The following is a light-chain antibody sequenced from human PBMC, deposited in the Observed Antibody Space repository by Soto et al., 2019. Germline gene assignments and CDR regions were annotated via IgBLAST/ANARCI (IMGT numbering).Light chain of an antibody. CDR1: QSISSY. CDR2: GAS. Sequence: DIQMTQSPSSLSASVGDRVIITCRASQSISSYLNWYQQKAGKAPKLLIYGASSLQSGVPPRFSGIGSGTDLTLTISRLKPEDGATYDGQQRYSTPRTFGQGTKVDIK. V-gene: IGKV1-39*01. J-gene: IGKJ1*01. CDR3: QQRYSTPRT.